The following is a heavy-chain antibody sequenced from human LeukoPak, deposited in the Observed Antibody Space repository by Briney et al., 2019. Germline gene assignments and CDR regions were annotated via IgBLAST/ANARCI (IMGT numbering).Heavy chain of an antibody. Sequence: PGGSLRLSCAASGFTFSSYAMSWVRQAPGKGLEWVSGISDSGGSTYYADSVKGRFTISRDNSKNTLYLQMNSLRAEDTAIYYCAPPYYFVYWGQGTLVTVSS. J-gene: IGHJ4*02. CDR3: APPYYFVY. D-gene: IGHD2-21*01. CDR1: GFTFSSYA. V-gene: IGHV3-23*01. CDR2: ISDSGGST.